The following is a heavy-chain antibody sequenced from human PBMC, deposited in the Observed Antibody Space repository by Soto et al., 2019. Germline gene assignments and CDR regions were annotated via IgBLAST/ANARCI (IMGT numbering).Heavy chain of an antibody. CDR1: GFSFSDYA. D-gene: IGHD5-18*01. CDR2: VWSNGNSK. Sequence: PGGSLRLSCGASGFSFSDYAMHWIRQAPGKGLEWVAVVWSNGNSKYHSDSVKGRFTVSRDSSKNTLYLHMNNLNAEDTALYFCAKDRQGTGYTFDYRGQRTMVTVSS. V-gene: IGHV3-33*06. J-gene: IGHJ4*02. CDR3: AKDRQGTGYTFDY.